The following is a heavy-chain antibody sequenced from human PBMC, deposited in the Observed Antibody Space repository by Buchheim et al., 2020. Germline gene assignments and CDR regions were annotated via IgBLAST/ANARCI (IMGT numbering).Heavy chain of an antibody. CDR2: IWYDGSNK. Sequence: QVQLVGSGGGVVQPGWSLRLSCAASGFTFRNYGMHWVRQAPGKGLEWVATIWYDGSNKYHADSVKGRFTISRDNSKNTLYFQMNSLRVEDTAIYYCTRDVSSRWFDFWGQGTL. CDR1: GFTFRNYG. J-gene: IGHJ4*02. CDR3: TRDVSSRWFDF. D-gene: IGHD6-13*01. V-gene: IGHV3-33*01.